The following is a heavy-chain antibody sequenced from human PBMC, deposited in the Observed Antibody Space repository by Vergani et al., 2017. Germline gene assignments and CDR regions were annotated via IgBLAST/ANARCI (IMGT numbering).Heavy chain of an antibody. J-gene: IGHJ4*02. D-gene: IGHD1-26*01. CDR1: GFTFSTYA. Sequence: EVQLLESGGSLKQPGGSVRLSCAASGFTFSTYAMHWVRQAPGKGLEWVSALTGGSGSTYYADSFKGRFIISRDNSRDTLYLQMNSLIPEDTATYYCVKDAGSYENFFDSWGQGTLVTVSS. CDR2: LTGGSGST. V-gene: IGHV3-23*01. CDR3: VKDAGSYENFFDS.